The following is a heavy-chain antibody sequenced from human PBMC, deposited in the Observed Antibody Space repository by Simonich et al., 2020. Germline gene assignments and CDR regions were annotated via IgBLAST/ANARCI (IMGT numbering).Heavy chain of an antibody. CDR1: GFTFSSYR. Sequence: EVQLVESGGGLVKPGGSLRLSCAASGFTFSSYRLNRVRQAPGKGLEWVSSISSSSSNIYYADSVKGRFTIARDNAKNSLYLQMNSQRSEDTAVYYCARWIAVAGTGAYGMDVWGQGTTVTVSS. D-gene: IGHD6-19*01. CDR3: ARWIAVAGTGAYGMDV. J-gene: IGHJ6*02. CDR2: ISSSSSNI. V-gene: IGHV3-21*01.